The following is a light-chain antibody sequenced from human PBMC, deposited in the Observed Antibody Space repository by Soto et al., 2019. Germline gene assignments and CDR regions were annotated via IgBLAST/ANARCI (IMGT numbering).Light chain of an antibody. Sequence: EILMTPSPATLSLSPGERATLSCRASQSVSSKLAWYQQRRGQAPRLLIYGTSSRATGIPDRFSGSGSGTDFTLTISSLEPEDFALYYCQQRNNWPPITFGQGTRRENK. J-gene: IGKJ5*01. V-gene: IGKV3-11*01. CDR1: QSVSSK. CDR3: QQRNNWPPIT. CDR2: GTS.